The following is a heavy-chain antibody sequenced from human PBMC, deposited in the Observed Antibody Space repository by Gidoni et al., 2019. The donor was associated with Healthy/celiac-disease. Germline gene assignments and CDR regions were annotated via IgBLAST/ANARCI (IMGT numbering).Heavy chain of an antibody. CDR1: GFTVSSNY. Sequence: EVQLVESGGGLIQPGGSLRLSCAASGFTVSSNYMSWVRQAPGKGLEWVSVIYSGGSTYYADSVKGRFTISRDNSKNTLYLQMNSLRAEDTAVYYCARASPLAGDGFDYWGQGTLVTVSS. CDR2: IYSGGST. J-gene: IGHJ4*02. D-gene: IGHD2-21*02. CDR3: ARASPLAGDGFDY. V-gene: IGHV3-53*01.